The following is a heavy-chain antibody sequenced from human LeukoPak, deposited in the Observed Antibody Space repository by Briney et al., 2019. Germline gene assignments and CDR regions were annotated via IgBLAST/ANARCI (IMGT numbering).Heavy chain of an antibody. V-gene: IGHV3-7*01. Sequence: GSLRLSCAASGFTFSSYWMTWVRQAPGKGLEWVANIKYDGSEKYYVDSVKGRFTISRDNAKNSLFLQMDSLTAEDTAVYYCAIQKADLITMIRGVIAYWGQGTLVTVSS. CDR1: GFTFSSYW. CDR3: AIQKADLITMIRGVIAY. D-gene: IGHD3-10*01. J-gene: IGHJ4*02. CDR2: IKYDGSEK.